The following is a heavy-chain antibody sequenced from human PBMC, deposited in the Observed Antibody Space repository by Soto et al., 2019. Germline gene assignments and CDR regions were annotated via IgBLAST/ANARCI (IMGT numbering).Heavy chain of an antibody. CDR1: GGSISSGGYS. V-gene: IGHV4-30-2*01. CDR3: ARAGGLGAVAADY. D-gene: IGHD6-19*01. J-gene: IGHJ4*02. CDR2: IYHSGST. Sequence: QLQLQESGSGLVKPSQTLSLTCAVSGGSISSGGYSWSWIRQPPGKGLEWIGYIYHSGSTYYNPALQSRVTRSVDRSKNQFSLKLSSVTAADTAVYYCARAGGLGAVAADYWGQGTLVTVSS.